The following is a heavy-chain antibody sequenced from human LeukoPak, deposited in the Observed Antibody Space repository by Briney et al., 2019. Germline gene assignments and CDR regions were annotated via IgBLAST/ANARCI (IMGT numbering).Heavy chain of an antibody. Sequence: GGSLILSCAASGFTFSTYAMSWVRQAPGKGLEWVSGISNSGDRTYYADSVKGRFTISRDNSKNTLLLQMNSLRADDTAVYYCAKDRGALVVVGSRYFDNWGQGTLVSVSS. CDR2: ISNSGDRT. CDR1: GFTFSTYA. J-gene: IGHJ4*02. D-gene: IGHD2-15*01. V-gene: IGHV3-23*01. CDR3: AKDRGALVVVGSRYFDN.